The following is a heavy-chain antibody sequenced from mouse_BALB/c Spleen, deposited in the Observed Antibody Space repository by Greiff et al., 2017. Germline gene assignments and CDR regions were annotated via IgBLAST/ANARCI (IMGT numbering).Heavy chain of an antibody. V-gene: IGHV1-39*01. J-gene: IGHJ2*01. CDR3: ARGGNYEY. CDR2: INPYYGST. Sequence: EVQLQQTGPELVKPGASVKISCKASGYSFTDYIMLWVKQSHGKSLEWIGNINPYYGSTSYNLKFKGKATLTVDKSSSTAYMQLNSLTSEDSAVYYCARGGNYEYWGQGTTLTVSS. CDR1: GYSFTDYI. D-gene: IGHD2-1*01.